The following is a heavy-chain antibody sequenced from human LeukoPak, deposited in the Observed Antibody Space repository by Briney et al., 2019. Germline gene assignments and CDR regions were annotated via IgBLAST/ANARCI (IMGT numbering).Heavy chain of an antibody. CDR3: ARVTGYVIEDYFDY. D-gene: IGHD3-22*01. CDR1: GGSISSSSYY. Sequence: SETLSLTCTVSGGSISSSSYYWGWIRQPPGEGLEWIGSIHYSGSTNYNPSLKSRVTISVDTSKNQFSLKLSSVTAADTAVYYCARVTGYVIEDYFDYWGQGTLVTVSS. V-gene: IGHV4-39*07. J-gene: IGHJ4*02. CDR2: IHYSGST.